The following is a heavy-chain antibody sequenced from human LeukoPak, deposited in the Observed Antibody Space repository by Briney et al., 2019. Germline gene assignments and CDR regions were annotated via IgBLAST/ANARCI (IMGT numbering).Heavy chain of an antibody. CDR2: ISYDGSNK. Sequence: GGSLRLSCAASGFTFSSYGMHWVRQAPGKGLEWVAVISYDGSNKYYADSVKGRFTISRDNSKNTLYLQMNSLRAEDTSVYYCAKEKRWLQQLVYWGQGTLVTVSS. J-gene: IGHJ4*02. CDR1: GFTFSSYG. CDR3: AKEKRWLQQLVY. D-gene: IGHD5-24*01. V-gene: IGHV3-30*18.